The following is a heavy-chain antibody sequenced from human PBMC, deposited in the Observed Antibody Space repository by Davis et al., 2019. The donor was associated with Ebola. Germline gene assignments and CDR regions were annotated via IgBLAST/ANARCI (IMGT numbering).Heavy chain of an antibody. V-gene: IGHV4-59*08. Sequence: SETLSLTCTVSGGSISSYHWNWIRQPPGKGLEWIGYVHYTESTNYNPSLKSRVTISVDTSKNQFSLKLTSVTASDTAVYYCARAQFPTTSDHWGQGTLVTVSS. CDR3: ARAQFPTTSDH. CDR1: GGSISSYH. J-gene: IGHJ5*02. D-gene: IGHD1-1*01. CDR2: VHYTEST.